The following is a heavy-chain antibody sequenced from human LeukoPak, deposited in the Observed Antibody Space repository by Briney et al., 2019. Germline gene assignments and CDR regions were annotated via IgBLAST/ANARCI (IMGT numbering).Heavy chain of an antibody. CDR1: GGSFSGYY. J-gene: IGHJ6*03. CDR2: INHSGST. D-gene: IGHD1-26*01. CDR3: ARGEWELLRTPIYYYHYYMDV. V-gene: IGHV4-34*01. Sequence: SETLSLTCAVYGGSFSGYYWSWIRQPPGKGLEWIGEINHSGSTNYNPSLKSRVTISVDTSKNQFSLKLSSVTAADTAVYYCARGEWELLRTPIYYYHYYMDVWGKGTTVTVSS.